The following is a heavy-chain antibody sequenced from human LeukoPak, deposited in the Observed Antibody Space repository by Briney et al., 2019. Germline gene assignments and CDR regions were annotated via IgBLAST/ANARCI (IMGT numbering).Heavy chain of an antibody. CDR2: IRYDGSNK. V-gene: IGHV3-30*02. CDR1: GFTFSSIG. J-gene: IGHJ2*01. D-gene: IGHD5-18*01. CDR3: AKGRATAVANWYFGL. Sequence: GGSLRLSCAASGFTFSSIGMHWVRQAPGKGLEWLAFIRYDGSNKYYADSMKGRLTISRDNSKNTLYLEMISLRPEDTAMYYCAKGRATAVANWYFGLWGRGTLVTVSS.